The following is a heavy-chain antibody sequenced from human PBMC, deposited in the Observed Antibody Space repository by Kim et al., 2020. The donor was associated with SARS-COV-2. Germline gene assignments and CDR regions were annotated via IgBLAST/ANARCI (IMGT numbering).Heavy chain of an antibody. CDR2: INHSGST. Sequence: SETLSLTCAVYGGSFSGYYWSWIRQPPGKGLEWIGEINHSGSTNYNPSLKSRVTISVDTSKNQFSLKLSSVTAADTAVYYCARGAPRITMIVVVNYHPYYFDYWGQGTLVTVSS. J-gene: IGHJ4*02. D-gene: IGHD3-22*01. V-gene: IGHV4-34*01. CDR1: GGSFSGYY. CDR3: ARGAPRITMIVVVNYHPYYFDY.